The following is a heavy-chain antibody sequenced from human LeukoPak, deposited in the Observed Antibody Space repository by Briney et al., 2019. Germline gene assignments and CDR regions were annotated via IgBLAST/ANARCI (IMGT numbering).Heavy chain of an antibody. CDR2: INTYNGNT. D-gene: IGHD3-16*01. Sequence: ASVKVSCKASGYIFTSYSISWVRQAPGQGLEWMGWINTYNGNTKYAQKAQGRVTMTTDTSTSTAYMEVRSPRSDDTAVYYCARDLVHHRLLATAYNWFDPWGQGTLVTVSS. V-gene: IGHV1-18*01. J-gene: IGHJ5*02. CDR1: GYIFTSYS. CDR3: ARDLVHHRLLATAYNWFDP.